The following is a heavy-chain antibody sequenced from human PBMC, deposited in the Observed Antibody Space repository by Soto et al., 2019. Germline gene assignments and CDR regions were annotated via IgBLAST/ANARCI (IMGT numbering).Heavy chain of an antibody. V-gene: IGHV2-5*02. CDR1: GMSLSSSGVS. CDR3: VQRLSICGVHVSGY. CDR2: LHWVDHR. Sequence: QITLKESGPTLVKPTQTLTLTCTLSGMSLSSSGVSVGWIRQPPGKALECLVLLHWVDHRDYSPTLKTRLTIAKDNADNAVVLTITNMYPAYTASYYGVQRLSICGVHVSGYGGQGTPVTGS. D-gene: IGHD3-3*01. J-gene: IGHJ4*02.